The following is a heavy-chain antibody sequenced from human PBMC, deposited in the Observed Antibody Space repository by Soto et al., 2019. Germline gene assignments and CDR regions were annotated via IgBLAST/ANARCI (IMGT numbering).Heavy chain of an antibody. V-gene: IGHV3-23*01. CDR3: AKDPATYCAGSCWQPFDP. CDR2: ISGSGAYT. D-gene: IGHD2-15*01. CDR1: GFIFSIYA. J-gene: IGHJ5*02. Sequence: PGGSLRLSCAASGFIFSIYAMSWGRQAPGMGLEWVSGISGSGAYTYYTDSVKGRFSISRVNSKNTVYLQMHSLRDEDKAVYYCAKDPATYCAGSCWQPFDPWRQESLVTVSS.